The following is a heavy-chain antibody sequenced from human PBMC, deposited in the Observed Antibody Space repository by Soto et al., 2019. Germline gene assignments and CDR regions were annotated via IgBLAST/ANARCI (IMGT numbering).Heavy chain of an antibody. J-gene: IGHJ6*02. CDR1: STSIPSSLTH. Sequence: TLSLTCIHASTSIPSSLTHWGSIREPPGQGLEWIGNINYSGSTYYNPSLQSRLTISVDTSNNQFSLTLSSVTAADTAVYYCAKLAGYCSGTSCYGHYAMDVWGQGTTVT. CDR2: INYSGST. CDR3: AKLAGYCSGTSCYGHYAMDV. V-gene: IGHV4-39*01. D-gene: IGHD2-2*01.